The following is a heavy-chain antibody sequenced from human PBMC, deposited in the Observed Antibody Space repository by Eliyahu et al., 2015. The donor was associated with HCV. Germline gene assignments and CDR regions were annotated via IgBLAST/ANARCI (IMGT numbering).Heavy chain of an antibody. V-gene: IGHV3-49*05. CDR3: SRYHFERSGHYFLQAAFDI. J-gene: IGHJ3*02. Sequence: EVKLVESGGGLVKPGRSLXLSCXGSGFTFGDYTMNWFRQAPGKGLEWVGFIRSKAHGGTTDSAASVEGRFTMSRDDSNSIAYLQMNSLKSEDTAVYYCSRYHFERSGHYFLQAAFDIWGQGTMVTVSS. CDR2: IRSKAHGGTT. D-gene: IGHD3-22*01. CDR1: GFTFGDYT.